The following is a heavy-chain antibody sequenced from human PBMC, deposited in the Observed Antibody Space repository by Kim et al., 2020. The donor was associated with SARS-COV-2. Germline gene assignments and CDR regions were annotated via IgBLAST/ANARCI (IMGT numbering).Heavy chain of an antibody. D-gene: IGHD1-26*01. CDR3: ARAPAAYSGSYRSPEYFQH. Sequence: SRVTISVDTSKNQFSLKLSSVTAADTAVYYCARAPAAYSGSYRSPEYFQHWGQGTLVTVSS. V-gene: IGHV4-39*07. J-gene: IGHJ1*01.